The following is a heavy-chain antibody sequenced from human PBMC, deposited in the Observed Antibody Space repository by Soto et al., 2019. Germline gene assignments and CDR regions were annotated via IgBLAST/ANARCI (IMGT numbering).Heavy chain of an antibody. Sequence: LGESPEISGKGSGYSFTSYWIGWVRQMTGKGLEWMGVIYPVDSDTRYSPSFQGQFSLSSAKSIRTAYLQWRSLQAEDTAMYYCARRRRIAAADYYFDYWGQGTLVTVSS. D-gene: IGHD6-13*01. CDR1: GYSFTSYW. CDR2: IYPVDSDT. CDR3: ARRRRIAAADYYFDY. V-gene: IGHV5-51*01. J-gene: IGHJ4*02.